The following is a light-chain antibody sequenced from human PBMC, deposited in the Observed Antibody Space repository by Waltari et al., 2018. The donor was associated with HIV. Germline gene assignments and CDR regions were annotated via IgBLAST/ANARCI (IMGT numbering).Light chain of an antibody. CDR1: RYNIGSNT. CDR3: STWDDRLNGPVV. Sequence: QAVIAQPTSASGTPGQRLTISCSGTRYNIGSNTVNWHQHFPATDPNLLVDGDSRRPSVVPARFSGSKFDTAASVVITGLRSGDEADYYCSTWDDRLNGPVVFGGGTRLTVL. V-gene: IGLV1-44*01. J-gene: IGLJ2*01. CDR2: GDS.